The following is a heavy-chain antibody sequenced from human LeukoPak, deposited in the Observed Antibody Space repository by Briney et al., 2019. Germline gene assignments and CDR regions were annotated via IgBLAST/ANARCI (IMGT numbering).Heavy chain of an antibody. J-gene: IGHJ4*02. V-gene: IGHV3-30-3*01. D-gene: IGHD3-9*01. CDR1: GFTFSSYA. CDR2: ISYDGSNK. CDR3: ARDRAWLLFFDY. Sequence: QPGGSLRLSCAASGFTFSSYAMHWVRQAPGKGLEWVAVISYDGSNKYYADSVKGRFTISRDNSKNTLYLQMNSLRAEDTAVYYCARDRAWLLFFDYWGQGTLVTVSS.